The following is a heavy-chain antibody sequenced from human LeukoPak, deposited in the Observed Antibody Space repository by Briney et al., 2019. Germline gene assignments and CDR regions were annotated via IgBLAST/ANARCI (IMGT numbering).Heavy chain of an antibody. D-gene: IGHD6-19*01. CDR3: ARDREQWLVRGFDS. CDR2: IKEDGSDS. J-gene: IGHJ5*01. Sequence: PGGSLRLSCAASGFTFSSYSMNWVRQAPGKALEWVANIKEDGSDSYYVDSVKGRFTMSRDNAKNSVYLQMNSLRAEDTAVYYCARDREQWLVRGFDSWGQGTLVTVSS. V-gene: IGHV3-7*01. CDR1: GFTFSSYS.